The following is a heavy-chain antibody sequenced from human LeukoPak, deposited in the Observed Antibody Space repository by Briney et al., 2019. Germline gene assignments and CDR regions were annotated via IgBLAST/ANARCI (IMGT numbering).Heavy chain of an antibody. CDR3: AKLSTMVEDAFDI. V-gene: IGHV3-23*01. CDR1: GFTFSSYA. J-gene: IGHJ3*02. D-gene: IGHD3-10*01. CDR2: ISGSGDST. Sequence: GGSLRLSCAASGFTFSSYAMSWVRQAPGKGLEWVSAISGSGDSTNYADSVKGRFTISRDNSKNTLYLQMNSLRAEDTAVYYCAKLSTMVEDAFDIWGQGTMVTVSS.